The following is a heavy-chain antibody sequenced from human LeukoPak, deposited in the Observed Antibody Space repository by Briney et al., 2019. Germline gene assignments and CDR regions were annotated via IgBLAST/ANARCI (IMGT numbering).Heavy chain of an antibody. CDR1: GFTFSNYA. Sequence: PGRSLRLSCAASGFTFSNYAMHWVRQAPGKGLEWVAVISNDGSKKDYADSVKGRFTISRDNSKNTLYLQMNSLRAEDTAVYYCSRGFPHHYDSRGIKFDYWGQGTLVTVSS. CDR3: SRGFPHHYDSRGIKFDY. D-gene: IGHD3-22*01. J-gene: IGHJ4*02. V-gene: IGHV3-30*04. CDR2: ISNDGSKK.